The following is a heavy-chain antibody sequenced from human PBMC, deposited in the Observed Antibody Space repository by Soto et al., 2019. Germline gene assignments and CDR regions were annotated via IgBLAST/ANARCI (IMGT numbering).Heavy chain of an antibody. V-gene: IGHV4-4*02. CDR3: TKNSVYALDY. CDR2: LHHGGST. CDR1: RYSINNNNC. Sequence: KTSETLSLTCDVSRYSINNNNCWSFVRQPPGGGLEWIGELHHGGSTNYNPSLESRVTFSVDISKNQFFLKLSSVTAADTAVYYCTKNSVYALDYWGQGTLVTVSS. J-gene: IGHJ4*02. D-gene: IGHD5-12*01.